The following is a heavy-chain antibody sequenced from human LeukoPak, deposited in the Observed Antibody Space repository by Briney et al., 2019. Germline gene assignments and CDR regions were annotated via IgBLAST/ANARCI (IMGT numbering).Heavy chain of an antibody. Sequence: GASVKVSCKASGYTFTGYYMHWVRQAPGQGLEWMGWINPNSGGTNYAQKFQGRVTMTRDTSISTAHMELSRLRSDDTAVYYCARLPTVVTPSDYWGQGTLVTVSS. CDR1: GYTFTGYY. D-gene: IGHD4-23*01. CDR3: ARLPTVVTPSDY. CDR2: INPNSGGT. J-gene: IGHJ4*02. V-gene: IGHV1-2*02.